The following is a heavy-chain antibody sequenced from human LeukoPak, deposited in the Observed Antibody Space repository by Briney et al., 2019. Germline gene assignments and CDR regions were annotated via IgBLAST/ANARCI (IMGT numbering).Heavy chain of an antibody. CDR2: INHSGST. CDR1: GGSFSGYY. J-gene: IGHJ4*02. Sequence: PSETLSLTCAVYGGSFSGYYWSWLRQPPGKGLEWIGEINHSGSTNYNPSLKSRATISVDTSKNQFSLKLSSVTAADTAVYYCARGASFNTPVMNYWGQGTLVTVSS. D-gene: IGHD3-16*01. CDR3: ARGASFNTPVMNY. V-gene: IGHV4-34*01.